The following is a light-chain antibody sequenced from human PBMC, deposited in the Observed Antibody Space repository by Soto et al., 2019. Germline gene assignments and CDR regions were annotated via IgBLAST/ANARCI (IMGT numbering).Light chain of an antibody. Sequence: QSALTQPPSASGAPGQSVTFSCTGTTTDVGGNNYVSWYQQHPGKPPQLIIYEVNQRPSGVPHRFSGSKSGNTASLTVSVLQAEDEDDYYCSSYEASNTVVFGGGTKLTVL. CDR3: SSYEASNTVV. V-gene: IGLV2-8*01. CDR1: TTDVGGNNY. CDR2: EVN. J-gene: IGLJ2*01.